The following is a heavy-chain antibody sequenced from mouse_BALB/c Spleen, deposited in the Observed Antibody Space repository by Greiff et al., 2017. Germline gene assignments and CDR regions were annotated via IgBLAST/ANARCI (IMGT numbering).Heavy chain of an antibody. V-gene: IGHV1-15*01. D-gene: IGHD2-10*01. CDR3: TSYWGGMDY. Sequence: QVQLQQSGAELVRPGASVTLSCKASGYTFTDYEMHWVKQTPVHGLEWIGAIDPETGGTAYNQKFKGKATLTADKTSSTAYMELRSLTSADSAVYYCTSYWGGMDYWGQGTSVTVSA. J-gene: IGHJ4*01. CDR2: IDPETGGT. CDR1: GYTFTDYE.